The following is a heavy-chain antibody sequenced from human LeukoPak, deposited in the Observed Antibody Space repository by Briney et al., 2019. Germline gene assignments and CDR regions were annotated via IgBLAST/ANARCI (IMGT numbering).Heavy chain of an antibody. CDR2: ISGSGGST. CDR1: GFTFSSYG. V-gene: IGHV3-23*01. CDR3: AKIAYSSSTPVPQIYDY. Sequence: GGSLRLSCEASGFTFSSYGMHWVRQAPGKGLEWVSVISGSGGSTYYADSVKGRFTISRDNSKNTLYLQMNSLRAEDTAVYYCAKIAYSSSTPVPQIYDYWGQGILVTVSS. J-gene: IGHJ4*02. D-gene: IGHD6-13*01.